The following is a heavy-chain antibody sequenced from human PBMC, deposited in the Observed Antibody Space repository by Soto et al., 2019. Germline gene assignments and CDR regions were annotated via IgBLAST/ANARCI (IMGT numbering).Heavy chain of an antibody. CDR2: ISAYNGNT. CDR3: ARSYGYFDY. V-gene: IGHV1-18*01. D-gene: IGHD3-10*01. J-gene: IGHJ4*02. CDR1: GYAITIYG. Sequence: GASVKVSWKAAGYAITIYGISWVRQAPGQGLEWMGWISAYNGNTNYAQKLQGRVTMTTDTSTSTAYMELRSLRSDDTAVYYCARSYGYFDYWGQGTLVTVSS.